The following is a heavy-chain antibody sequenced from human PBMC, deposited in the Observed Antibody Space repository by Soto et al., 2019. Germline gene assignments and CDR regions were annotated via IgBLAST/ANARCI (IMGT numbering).Heavy chain of an antibody. CDR2: VHYSGTT. Sequence: QVQLQESGPGLVRPSETLSLTCSVSGGSISTFHWSWIRQPPGKGLEWIGCVHYSGTTDSNPPIRRRVTISKDPAKNHFSLRLKAVTAADTAVYYCASLRVYCRDYYYSDFWVQGALVT. CDR1: GGSISTFH. J-gene: IGHJ4*02. CDR3: ASLRVYCRDYYYSDF. D-gene: IGHD2-15*01. V-gene: IGHV4-59*08.